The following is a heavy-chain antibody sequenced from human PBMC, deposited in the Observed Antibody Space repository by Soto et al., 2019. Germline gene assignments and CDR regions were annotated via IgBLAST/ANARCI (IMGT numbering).Heavy chain of an antibody. CDR1: GSTFTSYY. Sequence: PSVNVSCTASGSTFTSYYMHCVRQAPGQGLEWMGIINPSGGSTSYAQKFQGRVTMTRDTSTSTVYMELSSLRSEDTAVYYCARGVGGRELLQPIAIDIWCEGITVT. D-gene: IGHD1-26*01. CDR3: ARGVGGRELLQPIAIDI. CDR2: INPSGGST. V-gene: IGHV1-46*01. J-gene: IGHJ3*02.